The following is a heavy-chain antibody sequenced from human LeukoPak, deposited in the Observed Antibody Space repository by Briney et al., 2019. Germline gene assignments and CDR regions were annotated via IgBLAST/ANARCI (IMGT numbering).Heavy chain of an antibody. V-gene: IGHV3-21*01. CDR3: ARAEEDSYGYLFDY. D-gene: IGHD5-18*01. J-gene: IGHJ4*02. CDR2: ISSSSSYI. Sequence: KSGGSLRLSCATSGFTFSSYSMNWVRQAPGKGLEWVSSISSSSSYIYYADSVKGRFTISRDNAKNSLYLQMNSLRAEDTAVYYCARAEEDSYGYLFDYWGQGTLVTVSS. CDR1: GFTFSSYS.